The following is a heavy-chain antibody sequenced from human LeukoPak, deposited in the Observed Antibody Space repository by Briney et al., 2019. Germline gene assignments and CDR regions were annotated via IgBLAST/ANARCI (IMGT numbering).Heavy chain of an antibody. Sequence: GGSLRLSCAASGFIFRNYNINWVRQAPGKGLEWVSYISRSGSTIYYADSVKGRFTISRDDAKNSVYLQMNNLRDEDTAVYYCAREILSGYSDYWGQGALVTVSS. V-gene: IGHV3-48*02. D-gene: IGHD3-9*01. CDR3: AREILSGYSDY. CDR2: ISRSGSTI. CDR1: GFIFRNYN. J-gene: IGHJ4*02.